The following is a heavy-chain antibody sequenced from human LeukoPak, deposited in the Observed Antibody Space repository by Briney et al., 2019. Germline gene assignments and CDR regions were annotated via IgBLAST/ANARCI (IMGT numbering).Heavy chain of an antibody. Sequence: SETLSLTCAVYGGSFSGYYWSWIRQPPGKGLEWIGEINHSGSTNYNPSLKSRVTISVDTSKNLFSLKLSSVTAADTAVYYCARAGRYGSGSYYDWGQGTLVTVSS. V-gene: IGHV4-34*01. CDR3: ARAGRYGSGSYYD. J-gene: IGHJ4*02. D-gene: IGHD3-10*01. CDR2: INHSGST. CDR1: GGSFSGYY.